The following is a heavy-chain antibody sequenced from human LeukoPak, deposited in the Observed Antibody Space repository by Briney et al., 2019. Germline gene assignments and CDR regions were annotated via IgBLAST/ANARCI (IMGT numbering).Heavy chain of an antibody. CDR1: GYTFTGYY. D-gene: IGHD3-3*01. V-gene: IGHV1-2*02. CDR2: INPNSGGT. Sequence: RASVTVSCKASGYTFTGYYMHWVRQAPGQGLEWMGWINPNSGGTNYAQKFQGRVTMTRDTSISTAYMELSRLRSDDTAVYYCARDLPFLEWLSIPHGYWGQGTLVTVSS. J-gene: IGHJ4*02. CDR3: ARDLPFLEWLSIPHGY.